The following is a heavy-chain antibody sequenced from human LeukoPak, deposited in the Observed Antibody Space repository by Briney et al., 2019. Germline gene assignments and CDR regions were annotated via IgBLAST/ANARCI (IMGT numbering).Heavy chain of an antibody. CDR2: ISWNSGSI. Sequence: GGSLRLSCAASGFTFSSYSMNWVRQAPGKGLEWVSGISWNSGSIGYADSVKGRFTISRDNAKNSLYLQMNSLRAEDTALYYCAKDPTATITAVFDYWGQGTLVTVSS. D-gene: IGHD5-12*01. CDR3: AKDPTATITAVFDY. J-gene: IGHJ4*02. CDR1: GFTFSSYS. V-gene: IGHV3-9*01.